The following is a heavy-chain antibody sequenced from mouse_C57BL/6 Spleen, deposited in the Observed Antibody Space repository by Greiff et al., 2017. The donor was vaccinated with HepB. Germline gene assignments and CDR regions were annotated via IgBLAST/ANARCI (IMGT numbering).Heavy chain of an antibody. CDR1: GFTFSSYA. CDR2: ISDGGSYT. Sequence: EVKVVESGGGLVKPGGSLKLSCAASGFTFSSYAMSWVRQTPEKRLEWVATISDGGSYTYYPDNVKGRFTISRDNAKNNLYLQMSHLKSEDTAMYYCARIITTVVDYWYFDVWGTGTTVTVSS. J-gene: IGHJ1*03. CDR3: ARIITTVVDYWYFDV. D-gene: IGHD1-1*01. V-gene: IGHV5-4*03.